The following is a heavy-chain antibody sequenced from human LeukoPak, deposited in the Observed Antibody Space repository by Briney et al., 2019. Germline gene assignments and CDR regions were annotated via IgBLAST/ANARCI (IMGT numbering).Heavy chain of an antibody. CDR1: GGSFSGYY. CDR2: INHSGST. CDR3: AATPGIAVAGGFDY. V-gene: IGHV4-34*01. J-gene: IGHJ4*02. Sequence: SETLSLTCAVYGGSFSGYYWSWIRQPPGKGLEWIGEINHSGSTNYNPSLKSRVTISVDTSKNQFSLKLSSVTAADTAVYYCAATPGIAVAGGFDYWGQGTLVTVSS. D-gene: IGHD6-19*01.